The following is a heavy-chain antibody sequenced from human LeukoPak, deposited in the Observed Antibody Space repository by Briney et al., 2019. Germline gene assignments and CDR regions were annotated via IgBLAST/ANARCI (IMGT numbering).Heavy chain of an antibody. J-gene: IGHJ4*02. CDR3: ARDPYAGYSSSWYPY. CDR1: GYTFTSYG. D-gene: IGHD6-13*01. CDR2: ISAYNGNT. V-gene: IGHV1-18*01. Sequence: ASVKVSCKASGYTFTSYGISWVRQAPGQGLEWMGWISAYNGNTNYAQKLQGRVTMTTDTSTSTAYMELRSLRSDDTAVYYCARDPYAGYSSSWYPYWGQGTLVTVSS.